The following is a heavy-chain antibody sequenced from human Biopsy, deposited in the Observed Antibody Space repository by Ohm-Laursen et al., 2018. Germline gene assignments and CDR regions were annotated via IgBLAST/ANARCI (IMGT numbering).Heavy chain of an antibody. CDR1: GYTFTGQY. CDR3: AKGQDLRGGAEYFQH. V-gene: IGHV1-2*02. CDR2: INPHSGTT. Sequence: SVKVSCKASGYTFTGQYLHWVRQVPGQGLEWMGWINPHSGTTKFAQDFQGRTTMTRDTSITTAYMELRRLRSDDTAVYYCAKGQDLRGGAEYFQHWGQGALVTVSS. J-gene: IGHJ1*01. D-gene: IGHD2-15*01.